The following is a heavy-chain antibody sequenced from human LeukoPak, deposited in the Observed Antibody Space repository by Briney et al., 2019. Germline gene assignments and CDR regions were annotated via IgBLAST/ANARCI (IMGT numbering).Heavy chain of an antibody. Sequence: GGSLRLSCAASGFTFSNYWMHWVRQAPGKGLVWVSHINSDGSSTSYADSVKGRFTISRDNAKNTLYLQMNSLRAEDTAVYYCARAGYCGGDCYPGAFDIWGQGTMVTVSS. D-gene: IGHD2-21*02. J-gene: IGHJ3*02. CDR2: INSDGSST. V-gene: IGHV3-74*01. CDR1: GFTFSNYW. CDR3: ARAGYCGGDCYPGAFDI.